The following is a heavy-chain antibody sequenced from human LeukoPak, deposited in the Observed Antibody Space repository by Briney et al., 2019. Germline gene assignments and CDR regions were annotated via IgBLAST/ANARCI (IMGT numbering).Heavy chain of an antibody. CDR2: ISGSGAST. CDR1: GFTFSTYA. V-gene: IGHV3-23*01. J-gene: IGHJ6*02. CDR3: AKDRAPSVYSGMGV. Sequence: GGSLRLSCVASGFTFSTYAMSWVRRAPGEGLEWVSGISGSGASTYADSVKGRFTISRDNSKNTLYLQMSSLRAEDTAKYYCAKDRAPSVYSGMGVWGQGTTVTVSS. D-gene: IGHD1-26*01.